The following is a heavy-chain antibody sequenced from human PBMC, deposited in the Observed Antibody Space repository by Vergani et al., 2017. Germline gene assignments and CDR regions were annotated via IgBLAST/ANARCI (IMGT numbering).Heavy chain of an antibody. V-gene: IGHV1-2*06. CDR1: GYTFTGYY. D-gene: IGHD2-2*01. J-gene: IGHJ6*02. Sequence: QVQLVQSGAEVKKPGASVKVSCKASGYTFTGYYMHWVRQAPGQGLEWMGRINPNSGGTNYAQKFQGRVTMTRDTSISTAYMELSRLRSDDTAVYYCARGVPIVVVPAAPAMDVWGQGTTVTVSS. CDR2: INPNSGGT. CDR3: ARGVPIVVVPAAPAMDV.